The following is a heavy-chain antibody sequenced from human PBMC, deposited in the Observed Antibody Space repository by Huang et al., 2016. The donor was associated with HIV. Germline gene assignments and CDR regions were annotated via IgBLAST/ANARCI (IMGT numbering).Heavy chain of an antibody. CDR1: GFNFKNYW. CDR3: ATNLQIVVVPPDMGYDAFDM. J-gene: IGHJ3*02. Sequence: DEHLVESGGGLVQPGGSVTITCEVSGFNFKNYWMNWVRQAPGKGLEGVTNIRGDGSEKKYVDSGKGRFTIFRDNAKNLLYLQMKSLRAEDTSVYYCATNLQIVVVPPDMGYDAFDMWGQGTMVTVSS. D-gene: IGHD2-2*01. CDR2: IRGDGSEK. V-gene: IGHV3-7*01.